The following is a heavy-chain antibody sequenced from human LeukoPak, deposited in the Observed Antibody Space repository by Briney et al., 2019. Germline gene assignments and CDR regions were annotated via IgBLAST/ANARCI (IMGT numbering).Heavy chain of an antibody. V-gene: IGHV1-18*01. CDR3: ARDLGATVTTDYFDY. CDR2: ISAYNGNT. D-gene: IGHD4-17*01. Sequence: EASAKVSCKASGYTFTSYGISWVRQAPGQGLEWMGWISAYNGNTNYAQKLQGRVTMTTDTSTSTAYMELRSLRSDDTAVYYCARDLGATVTTDYFDYWGQGTLVTVSS. J-gene: IGHJ4*02. CDR1: GYTFTSYG.